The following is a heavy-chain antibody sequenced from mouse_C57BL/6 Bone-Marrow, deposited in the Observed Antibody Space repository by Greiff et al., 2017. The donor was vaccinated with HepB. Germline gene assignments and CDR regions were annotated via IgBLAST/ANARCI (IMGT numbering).Heavy chain of an antibody. D-gene: IGHD1-1*01. Sequence: VQLVESGPGLVQPSQSLSITCTVSGFSLTSYGVHWVRQSPGKGLEWLGVIWRGGSTDYNAAFMSRLSITKDNSKSQVFFKMNSLQAYDTAIYYCAKNLATVVATEGYFDVWGTGTTVTVSS. J-gene: IGHJ1*03. V-gene: IGHV2-5*01. CDR1: GFSLTSYG. CDR3: AKNLATVVATEGYFDV. CDR2: IWRGGST.